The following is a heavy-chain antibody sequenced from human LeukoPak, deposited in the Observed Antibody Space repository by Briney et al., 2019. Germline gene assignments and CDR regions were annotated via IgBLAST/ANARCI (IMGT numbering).Heavy chain of an antibody. CDR3: ARERVVAAHFDY. V-gene: IGHV3-11*01. Sequence: GGSLRLSCAASGFTFSDYYMSWIRQAPGKGLEWVSYISSSGSTIYYADSVKGRFTISRDNAKNSLYLQRNSLRAEDTAVYYCARERVVAAHFDYWGQGTLVTVSS. CDR2: ISSSGSTI. CDR1: GFTFSDYY. J-gene: IGHJ4*02. D-gene: IGHD2-15*01.